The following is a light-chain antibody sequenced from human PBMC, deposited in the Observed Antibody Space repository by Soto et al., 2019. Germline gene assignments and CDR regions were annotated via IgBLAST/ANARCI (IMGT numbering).Light chain of an antibody. V-gene: IGKV1-5*03. CDR1: QSISTS. CDR2: QAS. J-gene: IGKJ1*01. Sequence: DIQMTQSPSTLSASVGDRVTITCRASQSISTSLAWYQQKPGKAPKLLMYQASNLESGVPSRFSGSGSGTEFTLTISSLQPDDFATYYCQQYVLLSTFGQGTKVEIK. CDR3: QQYVLLST.